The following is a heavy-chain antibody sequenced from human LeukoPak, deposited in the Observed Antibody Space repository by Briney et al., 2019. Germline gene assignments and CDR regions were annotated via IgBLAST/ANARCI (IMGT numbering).Heavy chain of an antibody. CDR2: INPNSGGT. D-gene: IGHD6-19*01. Sequence: GASVKVSCKASGYTFTGYYMHWVRQAPGQGLEWMGWINPNSGGTNYAQKFQGWVTMTRDTSISTAYMELSRLRSDDTAVYYCARGGGSYGSGWYAVIDYWGQGTLVTVSS. V-gene: IGHV1-2*04. J-gene: IGHJ4*02. CDR1: GYTFTGYY. CDR3: ARGGGSYGSGWYAVIDY.